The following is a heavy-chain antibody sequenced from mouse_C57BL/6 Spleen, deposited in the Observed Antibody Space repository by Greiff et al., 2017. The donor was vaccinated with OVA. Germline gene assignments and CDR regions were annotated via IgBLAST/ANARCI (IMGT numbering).Heavy chain of an antibody. CDR2: ISSGSSTI. D-gene: IGHD2-3*01. V-gene: IGHV5-17*01. CDR3: ARFPDGYYGYFDV. J-gene: IGHJ1*03. Sequence: EVQVVESGGGLVKPGGSLKLSCAASGFTFSDYGMHWVRQAPEKGLEWVAYISSGSSTIYYADTVKGRFTISRDNAKNTLFLQMTSLRSEDTAMYYCARFPDGYYGYFDVWGTGTTVTVSS. CDR1: GFTFSDYG.